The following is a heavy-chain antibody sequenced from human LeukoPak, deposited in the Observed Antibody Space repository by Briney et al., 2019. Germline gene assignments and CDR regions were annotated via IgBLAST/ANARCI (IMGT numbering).Heavy chain of an antibody. J-gene: IGHJ4*02. Sequence: PGGSLRLSCAASGFTFSTYAITWVRQGPGKGREWVSAIRPDGDRTYYANSVRGRFTISRDNSKDTVYLQINGLRVEDTAVYYCAREQSGTRGWYTVDYWGQATLVTVSP. CDR1: GFTFSTYA. V-gene: IGHV3-23*01. D-gene: IGHD6-19*01. CDR2: IRPDGDRT. CDR3: AREQSGTRGWYTVDY.